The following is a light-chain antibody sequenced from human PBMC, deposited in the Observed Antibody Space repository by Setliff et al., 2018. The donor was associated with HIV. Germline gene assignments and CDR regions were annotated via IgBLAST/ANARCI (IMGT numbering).Light chain of an antibody. CDR2: SNN. CDR1: SSNIRTNA. V-gene: IGLV1-44*01. Sequence: QSVLTQPPSVSAAPGQKVTISCSGSSSNIRTNAVNWYQQLSGTAPKLLIYSNNQRPSGVPDRFSGSKSGTSASLAISGLQSEDEADYYCASWDDSLNGQVFGTGTKVTV. CDR3: ASWDDSLNGQV. J-gene: IGLJ1*01.